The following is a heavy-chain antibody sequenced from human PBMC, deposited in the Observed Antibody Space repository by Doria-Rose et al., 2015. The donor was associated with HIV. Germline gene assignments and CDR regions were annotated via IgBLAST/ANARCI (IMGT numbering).Heavy chain of an antibody. CDR1: GVSLSSPGMG. CDR3: ARIKSSRWYHKYYFDF. CDR2: IGSDDER. Sequence: QITLKEPGPVLVKPTETLTLTCTVSGVSLSSPGMGVSWIRQPPGKALEWLANIGSDDERSYKTSLKSRLTISRGTSKSQVVLTMTDMDPVDTATYYCARIKSSRWYHKYYFDFWGQGTLVIVSA. D-gene: IGHD6-13*01. J-gene: IGHJ4*02. V-gene: IGHV2-26*01.